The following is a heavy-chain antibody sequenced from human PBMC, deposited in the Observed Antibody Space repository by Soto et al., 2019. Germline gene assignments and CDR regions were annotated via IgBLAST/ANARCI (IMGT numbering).Heavy chain of an antibody. J-gene: IGHJ6*02. Sequence: ASVKVSCKASGYTFTSYGISWVRQAPGQGLEWMGWISAYNGNTNYAQKLQGRVTMTTDTSTSTAYMELRSLRSDDTAVYYCARDSGHRSDFWSGFPWSTGYYVMDVWGQGTTVTVSS. CDR1: GYTFTSYG. CDR3: ARDSGHRSDFWSGFPWSTGYYVMDV. D-gene: IGHD3-3*01. V-gene: IGHV1-18*01. CDR2: ISAYNGNT.